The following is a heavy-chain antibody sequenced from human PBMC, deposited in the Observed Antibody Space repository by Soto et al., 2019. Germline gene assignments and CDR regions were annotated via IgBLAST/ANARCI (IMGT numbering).Heavy chain of an antibody. J-gene: IGHJ4*02. D-gene: IGHD5-12*01. CDR1: GFTFSSYA. Sequence: EVQLLESGGGLVQPGGSLRLSCAASGFTFSSYAMSWVRQAPGKGLEWVSAISGSGGSTYYADSVKGRFPISRDNSKNTLYLQMNSLRAEDTAVYYCAKDLEMATITFDYLGQGTLVTVSS. CDR2: ISGSGGST. V-gene: IGHV3-23*01. CDR3: AKDLEMATITFDY.